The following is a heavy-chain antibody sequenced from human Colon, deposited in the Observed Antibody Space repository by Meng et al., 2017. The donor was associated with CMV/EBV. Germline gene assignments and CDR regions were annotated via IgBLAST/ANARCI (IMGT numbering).Heavy chain of an antibody. CDR1: GGSISTGDYY. CDR2: IHYRGST. CDR3: AKVEGVYCTNVVGSMATGDDAFDI. V-gene: IGHV4-39*07. J-gene: IGHJ3*02. Sequence: GSLCLSCTVSGGSISTGDYYWNWIRQPPGKGLEWIGTIHYRGSTSYNPSLKSRLTKSVDTSKNQFSLKLSSVTAADTAVYYWAKVEGVYCTNVVGSMATGDDAFDIWGQGTMVTVSS. D-gene: IGHD2-8*01.